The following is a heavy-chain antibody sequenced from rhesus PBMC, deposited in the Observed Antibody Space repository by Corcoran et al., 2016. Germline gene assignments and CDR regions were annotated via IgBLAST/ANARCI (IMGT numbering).Heavy chain of an antibody. CDR3: ASGYSSWSGFWY. Sequence: EVQLVQSGAEVKKPGASVKVSCKVSGYTFTELSMHWVRQAPGKGLEWMGGVDPVYGEIIHAEKFQGRVTMTEDTSTDTAYMELSSLRSEDTAVYYCASGYSSWSGFWYWGQGVLVTVSS. V-gene: IGHV1-156*01. CDR2: VDPVYGEI. J-gene: IGHJ4*01. D-gene: IGHD6-13*01. CDR1: GYTFTELS.